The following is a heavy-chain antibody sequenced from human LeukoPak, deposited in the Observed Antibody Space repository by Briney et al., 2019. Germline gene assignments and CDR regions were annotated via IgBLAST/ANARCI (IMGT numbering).Heavy chain of an antibody. Sequence: AGGSLRLSCAASGFTFSNYWMHWVCQVPGEGLVWVSRINSDGSTTTYADSVKGRFTISRDNAKSTLYLQMNSLRADDTAVYYCARGGVDYWGQGTLVTVSS. CDR2: INSDGSTT. V-gene: IGHV3-74*01. CDR3: ARGGVDY. CDR1: GFTFSNYW. J-gene: IGHJ4*02.